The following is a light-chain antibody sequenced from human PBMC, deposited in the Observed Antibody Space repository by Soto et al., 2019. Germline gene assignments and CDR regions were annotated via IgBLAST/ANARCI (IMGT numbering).Light chain of an antibody. J-gene: IGLJ3*02. CDR1: SSDVGSYNF. Sequence: QSALTQPASVSGSPGQSIIISCTGTSSDVGSYNFVSWYQQHPGKAPKLMIYEVSKRPSGVSNRFSGSKSGNTASLTISGLQPEDEADYYCCSSAGKSGVFGGGTKLTVL. CDR2: EVS. CDR3: CSSAGKSGV. V-gene: IGLV2-23*02.